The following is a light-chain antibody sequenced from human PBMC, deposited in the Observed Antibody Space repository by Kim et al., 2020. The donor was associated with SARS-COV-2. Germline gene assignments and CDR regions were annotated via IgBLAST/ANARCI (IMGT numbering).Light chain of an antibody. Sequence: SVTIPCTGKSFNIGACYNVHWFHRLPGTAPKPLIYGNSDRPSGVPDRFSGSGSGTSASLAIIGLQAEDEADYYCQSYDNSLSGYVFGTGTKVTVL. J-gene: IGLJ1*01. CDR2: GNS. V-gene: IGLV1-40*01. CDR1: SFNIGACYN. CDR3: QSYDNSLSGYV.